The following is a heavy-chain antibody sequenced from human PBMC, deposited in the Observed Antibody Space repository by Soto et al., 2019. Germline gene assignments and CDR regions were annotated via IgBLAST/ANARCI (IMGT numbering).Heavy chain of an antibody. CDR1: GDSLSGYF. V-gene: IGHV4-4*07. Sequence: LSLTCTVSGDSLSGYFWSWIRQPADKGLEWIGRIYGSGTTIYNPSLRGRVTISLDTSKDQFSLKLTSVTAADTAVYYCAKDIPGGIPPPWGHGTLVTVSS. J-gene: IGHJ5*02. CDR2: IYGSGTT. D-gene: IGHD2-8*02. CDR3: AKDIPGGIPPP.